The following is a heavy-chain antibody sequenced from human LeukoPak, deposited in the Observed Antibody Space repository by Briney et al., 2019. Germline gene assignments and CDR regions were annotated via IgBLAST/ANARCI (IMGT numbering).Heavy chain of an antibody. Sequence: ASVKVSCKASGYTFTTSGITWVRQAPGQGLQWMGWISAYNRYTNYAQKLQGRVTMTTDTSTSTAYMELRSLRSDATAVYYCARTTSGSYDFWSGYYTEFDYWGQGTLVTVSS. D-gene: IGHD3-3*01. V-gene: IGHV1-18*01. CDR1: GYTFTTSG. CDR3: ARTTSGSYDFWSGYYTEFDY. J-gene: IGHJ4*02. CDR2: ISAYNRYT.